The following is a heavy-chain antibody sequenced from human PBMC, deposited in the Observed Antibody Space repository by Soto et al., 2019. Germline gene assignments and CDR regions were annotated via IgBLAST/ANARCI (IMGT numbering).Heavy chain of an antibody. Sequence: ASVKVSCKASGYTFTSYGISWVRQAPGQGLEWMGWISAHNGNKKYAQKLQGRVTMTTDTSTSTAYMELRGLRSDDTAVYYCARDRLYYDYGSGCYHCEFDDRGQ. CDR1: GYTFTSYG. CDR2: ISAHNGNK. V-gene: IGHV1-18*01. D-gene: IGHD3-10*01. J-gene: IGHJ4*02. CDR3: ARDRLYYDYGSGCYHCEFDD.